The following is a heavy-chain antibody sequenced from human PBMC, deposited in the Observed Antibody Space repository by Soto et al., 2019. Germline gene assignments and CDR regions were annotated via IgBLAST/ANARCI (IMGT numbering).Heavy chain of an antibody. CDR1: GGSIISYY. Sequence: QVQLQESGPGLVKPSETLSLTCTVSGGSIISYYWSWIRQSPGKGLEWIGYIHHSGSTLYNPSLKNRATVSLDRSNNQFSLKLTSVTAADTAFYYCARDVRNTNGWYWDNWGQGTLVTVSS. CDR3: ARDVRNTNGWYWDN. CDR2: IHHSGST. D-gene: IGHD6-19*01. V-gene: IGHV4-59*01. J-gene: IGHJ4*02.